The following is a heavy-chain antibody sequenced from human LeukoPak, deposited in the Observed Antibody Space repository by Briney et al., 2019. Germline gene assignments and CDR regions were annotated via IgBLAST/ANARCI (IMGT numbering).Heavy chain of an antibody. J-gene: IGHJ4*02. CDR1: GGTFSSYA. CDR2: IIPIFGTA. CDR3: ARGCVGDLKPLDY. D-gene: IGHD3-10*01. V-gene: IGHV1-69*13. Sequence: LVKVSCKASGGTFSSYAISWVRQAPGQGLEWMGGIIPIFGTANYAQKFQGRVTITADESTSTAYMELSSLRSEDTAVYYCARGCVGDLKPLDYWGQGTLVTVSS.